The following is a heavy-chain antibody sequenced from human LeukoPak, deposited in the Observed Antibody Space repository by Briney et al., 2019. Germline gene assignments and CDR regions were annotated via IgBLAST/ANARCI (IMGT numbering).Heavy chain of an antibody. CDR3: ATTRYDAFDI. CDR1: GFTASRNY. D-gene: IGHD4-17*01. J-gene: IGHJ3*02. V-gene: IGHV3-53*01. Sequence: GGSLILSCPASGFTASRNYMSWVRQAPGKGLEWVSTISGNGRSTYYGDSVRGRFTISRDNSKNTLCLQMNSLRAEDTAVYYCATTRYDAFDIWGQGTMVTVSS. CDR2: ISGNGRST.